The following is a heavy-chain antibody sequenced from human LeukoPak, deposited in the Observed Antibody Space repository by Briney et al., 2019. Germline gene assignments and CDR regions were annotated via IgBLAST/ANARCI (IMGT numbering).Heavy chain of an antibody. CDR3: ASDYSPHAFDI. V-gene: IGHV3-21*01. J-gene: IGHJ3*02. D-gene: IGHD4-11*01. CDR1: GFTFSSYS. CDR2: FSSSSSYI. Sequence: GGSLTLSCAASGFTFSSYSMNWVRQAPGKGLEWVSSFSSSSSYIYYADSVKGRFTISRDNTKNSLYLQMRSLRAEDTAVYCCASDYSPHAFDIWGQGTMVTVSS.